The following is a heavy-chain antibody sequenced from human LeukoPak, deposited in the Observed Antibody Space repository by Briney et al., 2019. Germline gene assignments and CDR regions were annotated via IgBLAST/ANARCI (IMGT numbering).Heavy chain of an antibody. J-gene: IGHJ4*02. D-gene: IGHD3-10*01. CDR1: GFMFSNYA. V-gene: IGHV3-23*01. CDR3: AKDSGPGSYYPTGDED. CDR2: ISDSGGGT. Sequence: GGSLRLSCAASGFMFSNYAMTWVRQAPEKGLKWVSSISDSGGGTHYEDSVKGRFTISRDNSKNTLYLQMNSLRAEDTAVYYCAKDSGPGSYYPTGDEDWGQGILVTVSS.